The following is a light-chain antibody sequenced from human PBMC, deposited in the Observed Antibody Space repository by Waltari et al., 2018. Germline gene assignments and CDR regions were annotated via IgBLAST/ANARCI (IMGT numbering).Light chain of an antibody. J-gene: IGLJ2*01. CDR2: EVT. CDR3: SSSTRTSTLV. CDR1: SSDIGGYAY. V-gene: IGLV2-14*01. Sequence: QSALTQPASVSGSPGQSITISCPGTSSDIGGYAYVSWYQQPPGKAPKLLLYEVTYRPSGVSSRFSGSKSGNTASLSISGLQPEDEADYYCSSSTRTSTLVFGGGTKLTV.